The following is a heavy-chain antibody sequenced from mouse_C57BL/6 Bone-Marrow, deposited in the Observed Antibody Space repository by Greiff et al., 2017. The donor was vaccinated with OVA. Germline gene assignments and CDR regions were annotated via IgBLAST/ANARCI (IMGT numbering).Heavy chain of an antibody. CDR1: GFTFSSYG. V-gene: IGHV5-6*01. CDR2: ISSGGSYT. Sequence: EVQGVESGGDLVKPGGSLKLSCAASGFTFSSYGMSWVRQTPDKRLEWVATISSGGSYTYYPDSVKGRFIISRDNAKNTLYLQMSSLKSEDTAMYYCARMVTPFAYWGQGTLVTVSA. D-gene: IGHD2-2*01. CDR3: ARMVTPFAY. J-gene: IGHJ3*01.